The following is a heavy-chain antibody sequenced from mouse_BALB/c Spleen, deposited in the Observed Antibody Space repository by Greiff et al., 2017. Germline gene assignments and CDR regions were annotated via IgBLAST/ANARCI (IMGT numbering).Heavy chain of an antibody. CDR2: ISSGSSTI. CDR1: GFTFSSFG. CDR3: ARNQLRDYFDD. J-gene: IGHJ2*01. V-gene: IGHV5-17*02. D-gene: IGHD1-1*01. Sequence: EVKLVESGGGLVQPGGSRKLSCAASGFTFSSFGMHWVRQAPEKGLEWVAYISSGSSTIYYADTVKGRFTISRDNPKNTLFLQMTSLRSEDTAMYYCARNQLRDYFDDWGQGTTLTVSS.